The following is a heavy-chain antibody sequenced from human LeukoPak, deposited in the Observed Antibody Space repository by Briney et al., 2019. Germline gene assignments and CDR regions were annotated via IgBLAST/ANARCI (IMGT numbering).Heavy chain of an antibody. CDR1: GPSMSRDAYC. D-gene: IGHD2-2*01. Sequence: SETLSLTYTLSGPSMSRDAYCWGWIRQHPGKGLEWIGYISYSGSTYYNPSLKSRITISVDTSKNQFSLNLSSVTAADTAVYFCAAIVVVPPAIAYWGQGTLVTVSS. V-gene: IGHV4-31*03. CDR2: ISYSGST. CDR3: AAIVVVPPAIAY. J-gene: IGHJ4*02.